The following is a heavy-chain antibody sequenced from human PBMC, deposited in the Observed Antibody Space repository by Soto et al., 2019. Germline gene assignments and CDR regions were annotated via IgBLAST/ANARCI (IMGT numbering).Heavy chain of an antibody. Sequence: AGSLRLSCTASGFTVSSNYMTWVRQAPGKGLEWVSVIYSGGSTNYADSVKGRFTISRDDSQNTLYLHMNSLRAEDTAVYYCARRGSHALDIWGQGTMVTVSS. CDR1: GFTVSSNY. D-gene: IGHD3-10*01. CDR2: IYSGGST. CDR3: ARRGSHALDI. V-gene: IGHV3-66*01. J-gene: IGHJ3*02.